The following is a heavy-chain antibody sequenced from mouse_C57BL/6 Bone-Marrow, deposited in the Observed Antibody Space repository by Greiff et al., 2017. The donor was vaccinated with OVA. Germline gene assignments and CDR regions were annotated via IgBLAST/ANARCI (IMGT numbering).Heavy chain of an antibody. CDR2: INPNNGGT. J-gene: IGHJ4*01. CDR1: GYTFTDYY. D-gene: IGHD1-1*01. Sequence: VQLQQSGPELVKPGASVKISCKASGYTFTDYYMNWVKQSHGKSLEWIGDINPNNGGTSYNQKFKGKATLTVDKSSSTAYMELRSLTSEDSAVYYCARENYYGSSYTYAMDYWGQGTSVTVSS. V-gene: IGHV1-26*01. CDR3: ARENYYGSSYTYAMDY.